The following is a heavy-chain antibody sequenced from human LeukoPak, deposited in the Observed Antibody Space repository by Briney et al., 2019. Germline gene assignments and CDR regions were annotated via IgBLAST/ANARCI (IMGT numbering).Heavy chain of an antibody. V-gene: IGHV3-30*02. J-gene: IGHJ4*02. Sequence: SGGSLRLSCAASGFTFSSYGMHWVRQAPGKGLEWVAFIRYDGSNKYYADSVKGRFTISRDNSKNTLYLQMNSLRAEDTAVYYCITMVRGVTITPYWGQGTLVTVSS. CDR1: GFTFSSYG. CDR2: IRYDGSNK. CDR3: ITMVRGVTITPY. D-gene: IGHD3-10*01.